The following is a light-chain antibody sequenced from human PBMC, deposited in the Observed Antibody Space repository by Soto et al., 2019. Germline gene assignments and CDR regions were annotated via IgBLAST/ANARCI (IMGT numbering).Light chain of an antibody. CDR2: DAS. Sequence: DIQMTQSPSTLSASVGDRVTITCRASQSISSWLAWYQQKPGKAPKLLIYDASSLESGVPSRFSGSGSGTEFTLTITSLQPDDFATYYCQEYRNNYGTFGQGTKVEIK. CDR1: QSISSW. CDR3: QEYRNNYGT. V-gene: IGKV1-5*01. J-gene: IGKJ1*01.